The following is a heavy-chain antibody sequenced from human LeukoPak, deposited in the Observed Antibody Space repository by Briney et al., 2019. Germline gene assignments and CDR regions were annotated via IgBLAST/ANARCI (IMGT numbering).Heavy chain of an antibody. Sequence: SETLSLTCTVSGVSISNYYWNYIRQPPGKGLEWIGYIYYSGITNYNPSLKSRVTISVDTSKNQFSLTLSSVTAADTAVYHCARAGRWEGRPHAFDIWGQGTMVAVSS. V-gene: IGHV4-59*01. CDR3: ARAGRWEGRPHAFDI. CDR2: IYYSGIT. D-gene: IGHD1-26*01. CDR1: GVSISNYY. J-gene: IGHJ3*02.